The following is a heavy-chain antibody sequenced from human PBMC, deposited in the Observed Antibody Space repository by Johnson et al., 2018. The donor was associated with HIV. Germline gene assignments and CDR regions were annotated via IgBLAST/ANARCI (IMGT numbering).Heavy chain of an antibody. V-gene: IGHV3-30*19. CDR1: GFTFSDYY. CDR3: AREGVRVVSPGAFDI. Sequence: QVQLVESGGGVVQPGRSVRLSCTASGFTFSDYYMNWMRQAPGKGLEWVAVISYDGSNKYYADSVKGRFTISRDNSKNTLYLQMNSLRAEDTAVYYCAREGVRVVSPGAFDIWGQGTMVTVSS. D-gene: IGHD2-8*02. CDR2: ISYDGSNK. J-gene: IGHJ3*02.